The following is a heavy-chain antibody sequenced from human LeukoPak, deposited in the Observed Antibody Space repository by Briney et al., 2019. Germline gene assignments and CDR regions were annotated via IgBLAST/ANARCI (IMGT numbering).Heavy chain of an antibody. CDR2: IYYSGST. Sequence: SETLSLTCTVSGGSISSYYWSRIRQPPGKGLEWIGYIYYSGSTNYNPSLKSRVTISVDTSKNQFSLKLSSVTAADTAVYYCAREFSSSIRNYFDYWGQGTLVTVSS. V-gene: IGHV4-59*12. J-gene: IGHJ4*02. D-gene: IGHD6-13*01. CDR1: GGSISSYY. CDR3: AREFSSSIRNYFDY.